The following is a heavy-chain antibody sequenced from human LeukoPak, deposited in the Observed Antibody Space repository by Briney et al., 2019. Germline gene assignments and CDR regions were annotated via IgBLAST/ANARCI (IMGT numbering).Heavy chain of an antibody. J-gene: IGHJ3*02. CDR2: ISYDGSNK. CDR3: ARWEVGATSAFDI. CDR1: GFTFSSYA. V-gene: IGHV3-30-3*01. Sequence: GGSLRLSCAASGFTFSSYAMHWVRQAPGKGLEWVAAISYDGSNKYYADSVKGRFTISRDNSKNTLCLEMNSLRAEDTAVYYCARWEVGATSAFDIWGHGTMVTVSS. D-gene: IGHD1-26*01.